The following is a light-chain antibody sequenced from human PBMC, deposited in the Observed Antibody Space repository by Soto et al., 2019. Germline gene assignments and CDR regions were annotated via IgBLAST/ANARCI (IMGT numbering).Light chain of an antibody. V-gene: IGKV2-28*01. CDR1: QSLLLSNGYNY. J-gene: IGKJ4*01. Sequence: DIVMTQSPLSLPVTPGEPASISCRSSQSLLLSNGYNYLDWYLQKPGQSPQLLIYLGSNRASGVPSRFSGSGFGTEFTLTISSLQPDDIATYYCRQYDSYSTFGGGTKVDIK. CDR3: RQYDSYST. CDR2: LGS.